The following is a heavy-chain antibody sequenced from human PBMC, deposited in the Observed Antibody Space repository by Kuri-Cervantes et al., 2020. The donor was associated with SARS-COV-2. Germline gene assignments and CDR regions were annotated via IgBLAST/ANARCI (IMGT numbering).Heavy chain of an antibody. V-gene: IGHV4-31*03. D-gene: IGHD6-19*01. CDR3: ARDLVVSSGWDYYMDV. CDR1: GGSISSGGYY. CDR2: IYYSGST. J-gene: IGHJ6*03. Sequence: SETLSLTCTVSGGSISSGGYYWSWIRQHPGKGLEWIGNIYYSGSTYYNPSLKSRVIISVDTSKNQFSLKLTSVIAAATAVYYCARDLVVSSGWDYYMDVWGKGTTVTVSS.